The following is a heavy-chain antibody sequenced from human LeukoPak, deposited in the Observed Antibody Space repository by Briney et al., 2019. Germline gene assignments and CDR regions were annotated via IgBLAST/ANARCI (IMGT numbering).Heavy chain of an antibody. D-gene: IGHD3-22*01. J-gene: IGHJ3*01. CDR3: ARDPRDGRGQGAFDF. Sequence: GGSLRLSCAASGFTFSSYWMSWVRQAPGKGLEWVANIKQDGSEKYYVDSVKGRFTISRDNAKNSLYLQMNSLRAEDTAVYYCARDPRDGRGQGAFDFWGQGTMVTVSP. CDR2: IKQDGSEK. CDR1: GFTFSSYW. V-gene: IGHV3-7*01.